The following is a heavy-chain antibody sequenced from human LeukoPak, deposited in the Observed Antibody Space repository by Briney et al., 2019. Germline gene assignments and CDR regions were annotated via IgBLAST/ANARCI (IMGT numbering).Heavy chain of an antibody. D-gene: IGHD5-24*01. CDR3: ARDISLPNYDGFDI. Sequence: GGSLRLSCAASGFTFRNYWMTWVRQAAGKGLEWVANIKQDGSEINYVDSVKGRFTISRDDAKNSLSLQMNSLRAEDTAVYYCARDISLPNYDGFDIWGQGTMVTVSS. J-gene: IGHJ3*02. CDR2: IKQDGSEI. CDR1: GFTFRNYW. V-gene: IGHV3-7*05.